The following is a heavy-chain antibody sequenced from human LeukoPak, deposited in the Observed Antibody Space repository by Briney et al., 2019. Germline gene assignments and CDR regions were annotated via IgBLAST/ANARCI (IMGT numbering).Heavy chain of an antibody. CDR3: AREQGRLFDY. Sequence: GGSLRLSCVVSGFTFSSDWMSWVRQAPGKGQEWVANIKQDGSEKYYVDSVKGRFTISRDNAKNSLYLQMNSLRAEDTAVYYCAREQGRLFDYWGQGTLVTVSS. V-gene: IGHV3-7*03. CDR2: IKQDGSEK. D-gene: IGHD3-10*01. CDR1: GFTFSSDW. J-gene: IGHJ4*02.